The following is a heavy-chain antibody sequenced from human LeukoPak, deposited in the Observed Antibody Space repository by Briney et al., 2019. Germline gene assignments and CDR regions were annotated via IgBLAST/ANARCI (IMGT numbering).Heavy chain of an antibody. V-gene: IGHV4-59*01. J-gene: IGHJ3*02. D-gene: IGHD3-10*01. CDR1: GGSISSYY. CDR2: IYYSGST. CDR3: ARARLLWDAFDI. Sequence: PSETLSLTCTVSGGSISSYYWSWIRQPPGKGLEWIGYIYYSGSTNYNPSLKSRVTISVDTSKNQFSLKLSSVTAADTAVYYCARARLLWDAFDIWGQGTVVTVSS.